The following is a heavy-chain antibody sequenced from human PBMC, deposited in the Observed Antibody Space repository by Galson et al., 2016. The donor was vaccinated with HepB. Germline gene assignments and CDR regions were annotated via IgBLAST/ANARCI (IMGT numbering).Heavy chain of an antibody. D-gene: IGHD3-3*01. Sequence: PSLKSRVTMSVDTSKNQFSLKMSSVTAADTAVYYCARVNFWSGSAQAFDIWGQGTMVTVSS. V-gene: IGHV4-4*07. J-gene: IGHJ3*02. CDR3: ARVNFWSGSAQAFDI.